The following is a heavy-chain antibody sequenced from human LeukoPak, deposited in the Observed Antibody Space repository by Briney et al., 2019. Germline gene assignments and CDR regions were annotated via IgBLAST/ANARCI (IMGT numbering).Heavy chain of an antibody. CDR2: IYYSGLT. D-gene: IGHD3-10*01. V-gene: IGHV4-31*03. J-gene: IGHJ4*02. CDR3: ARERTYFGSGSYPDS. Sequence: SQTLSLTCTVSGGSTSSGGYYWSRIRQHPGKGLEWIGYIYYSGLTYYNPSLGSRVTVSLDTSRNQFSLKLTSVTAADTAVYYCARERTYFGSGSYPDSWGQGTLVTVSS. CDR1: GGSTSSGGYY.